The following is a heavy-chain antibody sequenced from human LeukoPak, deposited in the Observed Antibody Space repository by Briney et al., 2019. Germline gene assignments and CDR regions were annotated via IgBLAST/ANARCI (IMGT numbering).Heavy chain of an antibody. J-gene: IGHJ3*02. V-gene: IGHV3-30*03. D-gene: IGHD6-25*01. CDR1: GFTFSNYG. CDR2: ILYDGGKK. CDR3: ARERPAAASAFEI. Sequence: PGRSLRLSCAASGFTFSNYGMHWVRQAPGKGLEWVALILYDGGKKYYADSVKGRFTISRDNSKNTLYLQMNSLRGEDTALYFCARERPAAASAFEIWGQGTRVTVSS.